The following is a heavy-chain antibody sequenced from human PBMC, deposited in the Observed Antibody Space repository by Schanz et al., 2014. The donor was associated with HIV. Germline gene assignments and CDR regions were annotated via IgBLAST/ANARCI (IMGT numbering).Heavy chain of an antibody. CDR3: ARGRNGMGV. J-gene: IGHJ6*02. V-gene: IGHV3-30*03. CDR1: GFPFSGFG. CDR2: ISYDGSNQ. Sequence: QVQLVESGGGVVQPGTSLRLSCAASGFPFSGFGIHWVRQAPGKGLDWVAVISYDGSNQYYADSVKGRFTISRDNSENMLFLQMNGLRAEDTAVYYCARGRNGMGVWGPGTTVTVSS.